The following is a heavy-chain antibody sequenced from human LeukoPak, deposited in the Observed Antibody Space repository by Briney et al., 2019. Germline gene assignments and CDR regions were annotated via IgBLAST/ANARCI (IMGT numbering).Heavy chain of an antibody. CDR2: INQDGSER. CDR1: GFTFSSYY. V-gene: IGHV3-7*03. J-gene: IGHJ4*02. D-gene: IGHD5-12*01. Sequence: PGGSLRLSCAASGFTFSSYYMNWVRQAPGKGPEWVATINQDGSERYSVESVKGRFTISRDNAENSLYLQMNSLRAEDTAVYFRARTSPTSAYWGQGTLVTVSS. CDR3: ARTSPTSAY.